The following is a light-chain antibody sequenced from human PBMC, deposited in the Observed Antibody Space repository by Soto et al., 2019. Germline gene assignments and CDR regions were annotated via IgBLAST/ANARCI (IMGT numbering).Light chain of an antibody. J-gene: IGKJ1*01. Sequence: EMVMTQSPATLSVSPGERATLSCRASQSVNDKLAWYQQKPDQAPRLLIYGASTRPTGIPARFSGSGSGTEFTLTISSLQSEDFALYVCQQYNNWPRRTFGQGTKVESK. CDR2: GAS. V-gene: IGKV3-15*01. CDR3: QQYNNWPRRT. CDR1: QSVNDK.